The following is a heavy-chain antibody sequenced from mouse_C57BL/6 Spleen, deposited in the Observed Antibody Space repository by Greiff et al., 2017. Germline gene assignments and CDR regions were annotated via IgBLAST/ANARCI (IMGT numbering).Heavy chain of an antibody. CDR1: GFTFSDYG. CDR2: ISSGSSTI. CDR3: ARRTWTGYYFDY. Sequence: EVKLMESGGGLVKPGGSLKLSCAASGFTFSDYGMHWVRQAPEKGLEWVAYISSGSSTIYYADTVKGRFTISRDNAKNTLFLQMTSLRSEDTAMYYCARRTWTGYYFDYWGQGTTLTVSS. J-gene: IGHJ2*01. V-gene: IGHV5-17*01.